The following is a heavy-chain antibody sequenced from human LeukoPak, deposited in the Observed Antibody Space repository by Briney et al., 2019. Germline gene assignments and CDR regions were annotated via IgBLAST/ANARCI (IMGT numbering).Heavy chain of an antibody. Sequence: GGSLRLSCAASGFSFSSYVMSWVRQAPGKGLEWVSAISGSGGSTYFADSVKGRFTISRDNSENTLYLQVNSLRAEDTAVYYCAKGGKWDVTPFDYWGQGTLVTVSS. CDR3: AKGGKWDVTPFDY. J-gene: IGHJ4*02. CDR1: GFSFSSYV. V-gene: IGHV3-23*01. D-gene: IGHD1-26*01. CDR2: ISGSGGST.